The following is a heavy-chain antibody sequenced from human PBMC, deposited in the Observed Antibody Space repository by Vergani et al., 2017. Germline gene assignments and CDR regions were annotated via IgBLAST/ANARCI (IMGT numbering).Heavy chain of an antibody. J-gene: IGHJ6*03. V-gene: IGHV3-30*18. CDR3: AKDRRYCSSTSCSYYYYYMDV. D-gene: IGHD2-2*01. Sequence: QVQLVESGGGVVQPGRSLRLSCAASGFPFSSYGMHWVRQAPGKGLEWVAVISYDGSNKYYADSVKGRFTISRDNSKNTLYLQMNSLRAEDTAVYYCAKDRRYCSSTSCSYYYYYMDVWGKGTTVTVSS. CDR2: ISYDGSNK. CDR1: GFPFSSYG.